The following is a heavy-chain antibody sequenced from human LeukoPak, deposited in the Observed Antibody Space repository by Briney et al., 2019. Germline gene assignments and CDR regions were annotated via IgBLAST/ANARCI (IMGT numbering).Heavy chain of an antibody. D-gene: IGHD2-2*01. Sequence: GGSLRLSCTGSGFTFGDYAMSWVRQAPGKGLEWVAFIRSKAYGGTPEYAASVKGRFTISRDDSKNIAYVQINSLRTEDTAVYYCTRTPSAAAHFDYWGQGSLVTVSS. CDR3: TRTPSAAAHFDY. J-gene: IGHJ4*02. V-gene: IGHV3-49*04. CDR2: IRSKAYGGTP. CDR1: GFTFGDYA.